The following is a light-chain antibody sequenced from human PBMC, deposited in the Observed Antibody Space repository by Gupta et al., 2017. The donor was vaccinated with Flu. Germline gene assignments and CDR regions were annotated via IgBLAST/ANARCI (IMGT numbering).Light chain of an antibody. J-gene: IGKJ4*01. CDR2: AAS. CDR3: QQFNGAPLT. CDR1: KDLRYS. V-gene: IGKV1-27*01. Sequence: STTCRSRKDLRYSLACYQYQPGEGPSLLIYAASPLRSWVPSRFRGSGSGTEFTLTISSLQPEDVATYYCQQFNGAPLTFGGGTKVEI.